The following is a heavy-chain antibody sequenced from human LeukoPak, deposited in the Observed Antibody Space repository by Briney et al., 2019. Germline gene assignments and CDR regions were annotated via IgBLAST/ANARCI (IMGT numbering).Heavy chain of an antibody. CDR3: ATGLSGSSWFDY. Sequence: SETLSLTCAVYGGSFSGYYWSWIRQPPGKGLEWIGEINHSGSTNYNPSLKSRVTISVDTSKNQFSLKLSSVTAADTAVYYCATGLSGSSWFDYWGQGTLVTVSS. V-gene: IGHV4-34*01. CDR2: INHSGST. CDR1: GGSFSGYY. J-gene: IGHJ4*02. D-gene: IGHD6-13*01.